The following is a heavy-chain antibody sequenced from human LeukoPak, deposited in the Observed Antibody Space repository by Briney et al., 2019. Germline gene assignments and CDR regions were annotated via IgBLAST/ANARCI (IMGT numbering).Heavy chain of an antibody. V-gene: IGHV1-2*02. J-gene: IGHJ3*02. CDR3: ARKQRLTGATKIAFDI. CDR2: VNPNNGDT. CDR1: GFTFTDYH. Sequence: ASVKVSCKASGFTFTDYHLHWLRQAPGQGLEWLGWVNPNNGDTDYAQKFQGRVTMTRDTSIRTAYMALSRLTSDDTAVYYCARKQRLTGATKIAFDIWGQGTMLTVSS. D-gene: IGHD5-24*01.